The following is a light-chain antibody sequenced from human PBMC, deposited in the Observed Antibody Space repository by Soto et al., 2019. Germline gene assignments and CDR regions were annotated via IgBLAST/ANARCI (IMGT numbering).Light chain of an antibody. J-gene: IGLJ2*01. CDR2: GNS. CDR3: QSYDSSLSGFVV. CDR1: SSNIGAGYD. Sequence: VLTQPPSVSGAPGQRVTISCTGSSSNIGAGYDVHWYQQLPGTAPKLLIYGNSNRPSGVPDRFSGSKSGTSASLAITGLQAEDEADYYCQSYDSSLSGFVVFGGGTKLTVL. V-gene: IGLV1-40*01.